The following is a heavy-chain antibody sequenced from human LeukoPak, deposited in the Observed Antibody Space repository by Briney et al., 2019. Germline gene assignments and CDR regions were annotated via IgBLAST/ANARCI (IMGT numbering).Heavy chain of an antibody. V-gene: IGHV1-2*02. CDR2: INPNNGDT. CDR3: ARIKWSAAND. CDR1: GYTFTGYY. J-gene: IGHJ4*02. Sequence: ASMKVSCKASGYTFTGYYIHWVRQAPGQGLEWMEWINPNNGDTNFDPKFQGRLTLSRDTSISTAYMELGRLRSDDTAVYYCARIKWSAANDWGQGTLVSVSS. D-gene: IGHD6-13*01.